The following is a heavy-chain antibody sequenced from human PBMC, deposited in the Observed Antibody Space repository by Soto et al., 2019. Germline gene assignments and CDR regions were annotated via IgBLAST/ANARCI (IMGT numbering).Heavy chain of an antibody. CDR2: IYPSDSDT. D-gene: IGHD3-3*01. J-gene: IGHJ4*02. V-gene: IGHV5-51*01. CDR1: GYNLAGYW. CDR3: ARGGVSTRTFDY. Sequence: LKISCKGSGYNLAGYWIAWVRQMPGKGLELMGIIYPSDSDTRYRPSFQGQVTISADKSISSAYLQWSSLRASDTAMYYCARGGVSTRTFDYWGQGTPVTVSS.